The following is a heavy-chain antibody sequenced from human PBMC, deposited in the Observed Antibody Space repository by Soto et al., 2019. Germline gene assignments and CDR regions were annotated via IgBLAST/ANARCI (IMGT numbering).Heavy chain of an antibody. J-gene: IGHJ4*02. Sequence: EVQLLESGGGLVQPGGSLRLSCAASGFNFSSYTMTWVRQPPGKGLEWVSGISGSGGDTYYADSVKGRFTISRDNSKNTLYLQMNSLRAEDTAVYYCAKVPYGDYAPFDYWGQGTLVTVSS. CDR1: GFNFSSYT. CDR3: AKVPYGDYAPFDY. CDR2: ISGSGGDT. V-gene: IGHV3-23*01. D-gene: IGHD4-17*01.